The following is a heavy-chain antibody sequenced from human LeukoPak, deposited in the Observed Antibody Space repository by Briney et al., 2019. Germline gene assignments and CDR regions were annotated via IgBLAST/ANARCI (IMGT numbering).Heavy chain of an antibody. V-gene: IGHV3-11*04. Sequence: GGSPRLSCAASGFTFSDYYMSWIRQAPGKGLEWVSYISSSGSTIYYADSVKGRFTISRDNAKNSLYLQMNSLRPDDTALYYCATAKGGSYWGGFDYWGPGTLVTVSS. J-gene: IGHJ4*02. CDR2: ISSSGSTI. CDR1: GFTFSDYY. CDR3: ATAKGGSYWGGFDY. D-gene: IGHD3-10*01.